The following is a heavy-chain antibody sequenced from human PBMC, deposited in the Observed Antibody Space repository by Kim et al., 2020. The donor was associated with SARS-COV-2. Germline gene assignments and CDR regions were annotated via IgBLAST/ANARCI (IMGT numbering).Heavy chain of an antibody. CDR3: ARPHRGYQSGWFDP. J-gene: IGHJ5*02. D-gene: IGHD5-18*01. V-gene: IGHV5-51*01. Sequence: SPSVQGQVTIAADKSISTAYLQWSSLKASDTAMYYCARPHRGYQSGWFDPWGQGTLVTVSS.